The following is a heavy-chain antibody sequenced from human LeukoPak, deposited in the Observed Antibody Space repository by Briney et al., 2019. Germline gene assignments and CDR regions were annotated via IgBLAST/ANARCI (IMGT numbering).Heavy chain of an antibody. J-gene: IGHJ3*02. CDR1: GFSLSTSGVG. D-gene: IGHD2-15*01. CDR3: AHTVTYSLGDAFDI. Sequence: SGPTLVNPTQTLTLTCTFSGFSLSTSGVGVGWFRQPPRKALEWLALIYWDDAKRYSPSLKNRLTITQDTSNKQVVLTMTNMDPVDTATYYCAHTVTYSLGDAFDIWGQGTMVTVSS. V-gene: IGHV2-5*02. CDR2: IYWDDAK.